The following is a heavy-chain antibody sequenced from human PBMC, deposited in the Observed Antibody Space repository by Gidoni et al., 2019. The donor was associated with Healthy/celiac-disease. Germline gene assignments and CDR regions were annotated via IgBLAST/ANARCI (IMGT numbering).Heavy chain of an antibody. Sequence: QVQLVESGGGVVQPGRSLRLSCAASGFTFSGDGMHWVRQAPGKGLEWVAVISYDGSNKYYADSVKGRFTISRDNSKNTLYLQMNSLRAEDTAVYYCAKDGAVTTLTQFAFDIWGQGTMVTVSS. CDR1: GFTFSGDG. CDR3: AKDGAVTTLTQFAFDI. D-gene: IGHD4-17*01. V-gene: IGHV3-30*18. J-gene: IGHJ3*02. CDR2: ISYDGSNK.